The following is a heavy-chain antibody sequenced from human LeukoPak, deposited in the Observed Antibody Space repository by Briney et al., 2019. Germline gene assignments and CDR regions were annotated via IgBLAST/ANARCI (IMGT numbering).Heavy chain of an antibody. J-gene: IGHJ4*02. V-gene: IGHV4-4*07. Sequence: PSETLSLTGTVSGGSISSYYWSWIRQPAGKGLEWIGRIYTSGSTNYSPSLKSRVTMSVDTSKNQFSLKLSSVTAADTAVYYCARGGGDSSSSQDFDYWGQGTLVTVSS. CDR3: ARGGGDSSSSQDFDY. D-gene: IGHD6-13*01. CDR1: GGSISSYY. CDR2: IYTSGST.